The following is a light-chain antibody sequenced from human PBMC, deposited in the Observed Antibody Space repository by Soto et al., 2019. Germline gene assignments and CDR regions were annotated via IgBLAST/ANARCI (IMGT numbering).Light chain of an antibody. Sequence: EIMMTQSPATLSVSPGERATLSCRASQSVSSYLAWYQQKPGQAPRLLIYGASSRATGIPDRFSGSGSGTDFTLTISRLESADFAVYYCQQYGSSPRTFGGGTKVDIK. CDR3: QQYGSSPRT. CDR1: QSVSSY. CDR2: GAS. J-gene: IGKJ4*01. V-gene: IGKV3-20*01.